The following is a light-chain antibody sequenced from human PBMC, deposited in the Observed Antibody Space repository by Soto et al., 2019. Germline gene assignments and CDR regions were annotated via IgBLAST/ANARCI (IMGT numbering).Light chain of an antibody. CDR3: QQYNDWPGT. CDR2: GAS. CDR1: QSVSSN. Sequence: EIVMTQSPATLSVSPGERATISCRARQSVSSNLAWYQQKPGQAPRLLIYGASTRATDIPARFSGSGSGTEFTLTISSLQSEDFAVYYCQQYNDWPGTFGQGTKV. J-gene: IGKJ1*01. V-gene: IGKV3-15*01.